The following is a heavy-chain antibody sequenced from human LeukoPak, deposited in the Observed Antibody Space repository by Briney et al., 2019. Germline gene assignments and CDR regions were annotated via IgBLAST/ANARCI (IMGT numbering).Heavy chain of an antibody. J-gene: IGHJ6*03. Sequence: SETLSLTCAVYGGSFSGYYWSWIRQPPGKGLEWIGYVDHTGCTKFNPSLNGRVSISRDTSNNFFSLRLRSVTAADTAVYFCARGRVSSSTWYSTYYYFFYMDFWGKGTTVTVSS. CDR2: VDHTGCT. V-gene: IGHV4-59*01. CDR1: GGSFSGYY. D-gene: IGHD4-11*01. CDR3: ARGRVSSSTWYSTYYYFFYMDF.